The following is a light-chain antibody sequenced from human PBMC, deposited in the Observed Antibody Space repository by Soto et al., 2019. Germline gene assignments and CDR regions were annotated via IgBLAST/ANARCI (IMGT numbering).Light chain of an antibody. J-gene: IGKJ1*01. CDR3: QQLNRFPRT. CDR1: QDISSY. V-gene: IGKV1-9*01. CDR2: SAS. Sequence: DLQLTQSPSFLSASVGDRVTITCRASQDISSYLAWYQQRPGKVPRFLTHSASTLQSGVPARFSGTGSGTTFTLTISSLQPEDIATYYCQQLNRFPRTFGQGTKVEV.